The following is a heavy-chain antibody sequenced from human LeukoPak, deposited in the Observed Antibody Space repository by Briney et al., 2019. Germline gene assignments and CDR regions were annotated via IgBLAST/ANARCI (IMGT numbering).Heavy chain of an antibody. J-gene: IGHJ6*02. D-gene: IGHD3-10*01. CDR1: GFTLRYYQ. Sequence: GGSLRLSCATSGFTLRYYQMNWVRQAPGKGLEWVSYINVVNGAIYYADSVKGRFTISGDIATNSVYLQMNSLRAEDAALYYCVRDGNRGYDMDVWGQGTAVTVSS. CDR3: VRDGNRGYDMDV. CDR2: INVVNGAI. V-gene: IGHV3-48*01.